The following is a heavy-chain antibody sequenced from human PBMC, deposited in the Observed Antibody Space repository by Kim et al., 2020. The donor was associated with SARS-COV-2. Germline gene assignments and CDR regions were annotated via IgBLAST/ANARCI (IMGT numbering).Heavy chain of an antibody. D-gene: IGHD2-21*01. J-gene: IGHJ4*02. CDR1: GGTFSSYA. CDR2: IIPIFGTA. Sequence: SVKVSCKASGGTFSSYAISWVRQAPGQGLEWMGGIIPIFGTANYAQKFQGRVTITADESTSTAYMELSSLRSEDTAVYYCTSIAYCGGDCYFSGPRTYSFDYWGQGTLVTVSS. CDR3: TSIAYCGGDCYFSGPRTYSFDY. V-gene: IGHV1-69*13.